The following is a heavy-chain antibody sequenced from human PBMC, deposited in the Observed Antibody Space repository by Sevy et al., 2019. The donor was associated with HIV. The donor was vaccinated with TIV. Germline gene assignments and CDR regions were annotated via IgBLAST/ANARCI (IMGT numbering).Heavy chain of an antibody. CDR3: ARDKMGGSFDI. CDR2: ITTSGGTI. Sequence: GGSLRLSCAASGFTFSSYDMNWVRQAPGKGLEWVSFITTSGGTIYYADSVKGRFTVSRDSAENSLYLQMNSLRVEDTAVYHCARDKMGGSFDIWGQGTMVTVSS. V-gene: IGHV3-48*01. J-gene: IGHJ3*02. CDR1: GFTFSSYD. D-gene: IGHD3-16*01.